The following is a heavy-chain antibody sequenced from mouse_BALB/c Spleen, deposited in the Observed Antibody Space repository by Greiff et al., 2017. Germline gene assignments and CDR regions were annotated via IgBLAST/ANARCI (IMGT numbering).Heavy chain of an antibody. CDR2: INPGSGGT. Sequence: QVQLKQSGAELVRPGTSVKVSCKASGYAFTNYLIEWVKQRPGQGLEWIGVINPGSGGTNYNEKFKGKATLTADKSSSTAYMQLSSLTSDDSAVYFCARRQLGLRRYYAMDYWGQGTSVTVSS. CDR3: ARRQLGLRRYYAMDY. V-gene: IGHV1-54*01. CDR1: GYAFTNYL. D-gene: IGHD3-1*01. J-gene: IGHJ4*01.